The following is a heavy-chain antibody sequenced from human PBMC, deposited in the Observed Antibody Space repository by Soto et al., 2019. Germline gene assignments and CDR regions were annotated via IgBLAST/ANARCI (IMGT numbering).Heavy chain of an antibody. CDR1: GYTFTSYG. Sequence: APVKVSCKASGYTFTSYGISWVRQASGQGLEWMGWISAYNGHTNYAQKVKGRVTMTTETSTSTAYMQLSSLRSDDTGVYGCARGGEAAGPDVAFDIWEQETMVTI. CDR3: ARGGEAAGPDVAFDI. V-gene: IGHV1-18*01. D-gene: IGHD6-25*01. J-gene: IGHJ3*02. CDR2: ISAYNGHT.